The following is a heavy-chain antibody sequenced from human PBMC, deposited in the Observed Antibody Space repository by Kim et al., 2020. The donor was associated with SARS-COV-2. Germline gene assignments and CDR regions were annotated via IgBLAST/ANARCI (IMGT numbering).Heavy chain of an antibody. CDR2: INHSGST. CDR3: AGGDPYTGGFDY. CDR1: GGSFSGYY. D-gene: IGHD3-16*01. Sequence: SETLSLTCAVYGGSFSGYYWSWIRQPPGKGLEWIGEINHSGSTNYNPSLKSRVTISVDTSKNQFSLKLSSVTAADTAVYYCAGGDPYTGGFDYWGQGTLV. V-gene: IGHV4-34*01. J-gene: IGHJ4*02.